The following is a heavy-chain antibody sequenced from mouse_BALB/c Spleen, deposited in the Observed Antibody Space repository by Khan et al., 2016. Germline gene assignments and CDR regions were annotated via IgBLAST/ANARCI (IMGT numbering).Heavy chain of an antibody. CDR3: ARENYSYYFDY. V-gene: IGHV5-6-3*01. D-gene: IGHD2-12*01. CDR2: INSNGGST. Sequence: EVQLQESGGGLVQPGGSLKLSCAASGFTFSTYGMSWVRQTPDKRLELVATINSNGGSTYYPASVKGRFTISRDNAKNTLYLQMSSLKSEDTAMYYCARENYSYYFDYWGQGTTLTVSS. J-gene: IGHJ2*01. CDR1: GFTFSTYG.